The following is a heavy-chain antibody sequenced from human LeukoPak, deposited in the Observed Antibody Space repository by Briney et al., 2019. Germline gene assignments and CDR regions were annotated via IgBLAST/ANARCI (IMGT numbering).Heavy chain of an antibody. CDR2: IYYSGST. V-gene: IGHV4-39*01. J-gene: IGHJ4*02. Sequence: PSETLSLTCTVSGGSISSSSYYWGWIRQPPGKGLEWIGSIYYSGSTYYNASLKSRVTISVDTSKNQFSLKLSSVTAADTAVYYCARQLSYYDYVWGSYRYWGYFDYWGQGTLVTVSS. CDR3: ARQLSYYDYVWGSYRYWGYFDY. CDR1: GGSISSSSYY. D-gene: IGHD3-16*02.